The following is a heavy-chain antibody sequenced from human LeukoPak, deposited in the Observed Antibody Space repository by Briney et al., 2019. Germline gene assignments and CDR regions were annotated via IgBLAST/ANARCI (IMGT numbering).Heavy chain of an antibody. CDR3: ARSSGWYWYFDL. V-gene: IGHV4-34*01. D-gene: IGHD6-19*01. Sequence: SETLSLTCAVYGGSFSGYYRSWIRQPPGKGLEWIGEINHSGSTNYNPSLKSRVTISVDTSKNQFSLKLSSVTAADTAVYYCARSSGWYWYFDLWGRGTLVTVSS. J-gene: IGHJ2*01. CDR2: INHSGST. CDR1: GGSFSGYY.